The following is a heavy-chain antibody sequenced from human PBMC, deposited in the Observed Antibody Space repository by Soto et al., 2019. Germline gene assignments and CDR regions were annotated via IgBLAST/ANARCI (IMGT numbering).Heavy chain of an antibody. D-gene: IGHD6-25*01. V-gene: IGHV3-7*05. CDR2: IRKDGSQR. CDR1: EFAFSSYW. J-gene: IGHJ3*02. CDR3: ARDVSPGSSGLYFDAFDI. Sequence: EVQLVESGGGLVQPGGSLTLSCAASEFAFSSYWMTWVRQAPGKGLEWVANIRKDGSQRSYLDSVRGRFTISRDNSKNSLYLHMNSLRAEDTALYFCARDVSPGSSGLYFDAFDIWGQGTMGTVSS.